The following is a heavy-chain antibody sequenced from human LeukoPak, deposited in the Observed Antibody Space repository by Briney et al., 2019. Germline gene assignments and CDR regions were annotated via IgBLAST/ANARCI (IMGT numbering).Heavy chain of an antibody. D-gene: IGHD6-19*01. CDR3: AKDLTRAGYSSGWYGSAFDY. CDR2: ISYDGSNK. V-gene: IGHV3-30*18. J-gene: IGHJ4*02. Sequence: PGGSLRLSCAASGFTFSSYGLHWVRQAPGKGLEWVAVISYDGSNKYYADSVKGRFTISRDNSRNTLYLQMNSLRAEDTAVYYCAKDLTRAGYSSGWYGSAFDYWGQGTLVTVSS. CDR1: GFTFSSYG.